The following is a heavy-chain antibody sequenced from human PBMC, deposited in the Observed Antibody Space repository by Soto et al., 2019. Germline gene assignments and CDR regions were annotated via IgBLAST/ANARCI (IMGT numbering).Heavy chain of an antibody. CDR1: GGSFSGYY. D-gene: IGHD3-10*01. CDR3: AREKITALFDY. Sequence: SETLSLTCAVYGGSFSGYYWTWIRQPPGTGLEWIGEINHSGSTNYNPSLKSRVTISVDTSKNQFSLKLTSVTAADTAVYYCAREKITALFDYGGKGTLVTAPQ. CDR2: INHSGST. V-gene: IGHV4-34*01. J-gene: IGHJ4*02.